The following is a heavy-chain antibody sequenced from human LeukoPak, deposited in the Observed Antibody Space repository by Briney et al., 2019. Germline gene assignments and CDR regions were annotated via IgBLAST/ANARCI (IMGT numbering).Heavy chain of an antibody. D-gene: IGHD3-10*01. V-gene: IGHV4-34*01. CDR1: GGTFRGYY. J-gene: IGHJ5*02. CDR3: ARGLMVRGVIATQKNWFDP. Sequence: PSETLSLTCAVYGGTFRGYYWSWLRQPPGKGLEWIGEINHSGSTNYNPSLKSRVTISVDTSRNQFSLKLSSVTAADTAVYYCARGLMVRGVIATQKNWFDPWGQGTLVTVSS. CDR2: INHSGST.